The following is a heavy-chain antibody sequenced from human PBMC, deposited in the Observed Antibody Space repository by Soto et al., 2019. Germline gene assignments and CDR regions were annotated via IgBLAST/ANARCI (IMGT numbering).Heavy chain of an antibody. CDR1: GYTFTSYD. CDR3: ARGGCSSTSCGPLGLVILSGLKYYYYYYYMDV. J-gene: IGHJ6*03. CDR2: MNPNSGNT. D-gene: IGHD2-2*01. V-gene: IGHV1-8*01. Sequence: ASVKVSCKASGYTFTSYDINWVRQATGQGLEWMGWMNPNSGNTGYAQKFQGRVTMTRNTSISTAYMELSSLRSEDTAVYYCARGGCSSTSCGPLGLVILSGLKYYYYYYYMDVWGKGTTVTVSS.